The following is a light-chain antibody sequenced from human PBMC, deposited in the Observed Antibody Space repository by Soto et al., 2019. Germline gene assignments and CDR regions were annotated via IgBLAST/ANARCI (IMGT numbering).Light chain of an antibody. J-gene: IGKJ1*01. CDR3: QQYNSYLWT. CDR2: KAS. Sequence: DIQVSQSTSTLSASVGDRVTITCRASQSINSWLAWYQQKPGKAPKFLIYKASTLESGVPSRFSGSGSGTEFTLTLSSLQVDAFPTNYCQQYNSYLWTCGQGTKVDIK. V-gene: IGKV1-5*03. CDR1: QSINSW.